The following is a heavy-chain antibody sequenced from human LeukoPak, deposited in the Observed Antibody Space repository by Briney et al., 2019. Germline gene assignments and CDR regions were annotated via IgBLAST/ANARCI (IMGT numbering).Heavy chain of an antibody. D-gene: IGHD3-22*01. V-gene: IGHV1-18*04. CDR1: GYTFTNYG. CDR3: ARVRGYYDSSGPRDY. Sequence: ASVMVSCKASGYTFTNYGISWVRQAPGQGLEWMGWISAYNGNTNYAQKLQGRVTMTTDTSTSTAYMELRSLRSDDTAVYYCARVRGYYDSSGPRDYWGQGTLVTVSS. J-gene: IGHJ4*02. CDR2: ISAYNGNT.